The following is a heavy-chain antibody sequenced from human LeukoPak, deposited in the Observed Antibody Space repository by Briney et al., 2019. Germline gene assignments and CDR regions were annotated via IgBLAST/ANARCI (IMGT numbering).Heavy chain of an antibody. CDR1: GGSISSYY. CDR3: ARGNSYNYGDFDY. Sequence: SETLSLTYTVSGGSISSYYWSWIRQPPGKGLEWIGYIYYSGSTNCNPSLESRVTISVDTSKNQFSLNLSSVTAADTAVYYCARGNSYNYGDFDYWGQGTLVTVSS. V-gene: IGHV4-59*01. D-gene: IGHD3-22*01. CDR2: IYYSGST. J-gene: IGHJ4*02.